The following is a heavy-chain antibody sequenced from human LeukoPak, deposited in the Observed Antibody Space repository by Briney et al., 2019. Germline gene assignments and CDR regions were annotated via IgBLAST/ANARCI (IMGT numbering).Heavy chain of an antibody. V-gene: IGHV3-30*04. Sequence: GGSLRLSCAASGFTFSSYAMHWVRQAPGKGLEWVAVISYDGSNKYYADSVKGRFTISRDNSKNTLYLQMNSLRAEDTAVYYCAKSGKILGYWGQGTLVTVSS. J-gene: IGHJ4*02. CDR1: GFTFSSYA. D-gene: IGHD2-2*03. CDR2: ISYDGSNK. CDR3: AKSGKILGY.